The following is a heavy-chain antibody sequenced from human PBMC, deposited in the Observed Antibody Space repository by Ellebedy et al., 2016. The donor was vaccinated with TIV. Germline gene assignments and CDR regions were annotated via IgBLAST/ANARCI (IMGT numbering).Heavy chain of an antibody. CDR3: ARLGYYDFWSGYVY. J-gene: IGHJ4*02. D-gene: IGHD3-3*01. V-gene: IGHV3-30*03. CDR2: ISYDGSNK. CDR1: GLTFSSYS. Sequence: GGSLRLSCAASGLTFSSYSMNWVRQAPGKGLEWVAVISYDGSNKYYADSVKGRFTISRDNSKNTLYLQMNSLRAEDTAVYYCARLGYYDFWSGYVYWGQGTLVTVSS.